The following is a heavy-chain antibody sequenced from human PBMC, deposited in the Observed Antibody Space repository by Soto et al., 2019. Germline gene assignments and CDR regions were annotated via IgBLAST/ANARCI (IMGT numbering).Heavy chain of an antibody. J-gene: IGHJ4*02. CDR1: GITFSSYG. Sequence: QVQLVESGGGVVQPGRSLRLSCAASGITFSSYGMHWVRQAPGKGLEWVAVISYDGSNKYYADSVKGRFTISKDNSKNMLYLQRNSLRAEVSAVYYCAKGWGDYGDYEENYFDYWGQGSLVTVSS. V-gene: IGHV3-30*18. CDR3: AKGWGDYGDYEENYFDY. CDR2: ISYDGSNK. D-gene: IGHD4-17*01.